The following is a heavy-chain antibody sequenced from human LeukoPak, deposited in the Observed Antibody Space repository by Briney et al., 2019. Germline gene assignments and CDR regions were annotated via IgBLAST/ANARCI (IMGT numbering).Heavy chain of an antibody. CDR3: ASTVVTPNTAYGMDV. CDR2: IIPILGIA. CDR1: GGTFSSYA. D-gene: IGHD4-23*01. Sequence: SVKVSRKASGGTFSSYAISWVRQAPGQGLEWMGRIIPILGIANYAQKFQGRVTITADKSTSTAYMELSSLRSEDTAVYYCASTVVTPNTAYGMDVWGQGTTVTVSS. J-gene: IGHJ6*02. V-gene: IGHV1-69*04.